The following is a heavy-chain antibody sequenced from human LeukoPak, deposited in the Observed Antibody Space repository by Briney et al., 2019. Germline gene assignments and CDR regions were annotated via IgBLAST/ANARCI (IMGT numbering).Heavy chain of an antibody. D-gene: IGHD3-3*01. CDR3: AREDRTYYDFWSSTRWFDP. V-gene: IGHV3-7*01. J-gene: IGHJ5*02. CDR2: IKQDGSEK. CDR1: GFTFSSYW. Sequence: GGSLRLSCAASGFTFSSYWMSWVRQAPGKGLEWMANIKQDGSEKYYVDSVKGRFTISRDNAKNSLYLQMNSLRAEDTAVYYCAREDRTYYDFWSSTRWFDPWGQGTLVTVSS.